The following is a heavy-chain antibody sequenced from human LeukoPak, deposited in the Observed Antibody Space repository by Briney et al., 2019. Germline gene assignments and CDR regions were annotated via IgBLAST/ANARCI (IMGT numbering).Heavy chain of an antibody. D-gene: IGHD1-26*01. CDR1: GFTISTYE. CDR2: ISSSGSTI. V-gene: IGHV3-48*03. J-gene: IGHJ6*04. CDR3: ARATSGNGMDV. Sequence: GGSLRLYCAASGFTISTYEINWVSQAPGRGLEWVSYISSSGSTIYYADSVKGRFTISRDNAKNLLYLQMNSLRAEDTAVYYCARATSGNGMDVWGKGTTVTVSS.